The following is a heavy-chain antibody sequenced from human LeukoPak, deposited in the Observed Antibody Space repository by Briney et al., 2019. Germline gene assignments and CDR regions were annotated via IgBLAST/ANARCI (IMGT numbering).Heavy chain of an antibody. CDR3: ARGDHCSRTSCYTPYYYYGMDV. CDR2: INPSGSST. J-gene: IGHJ6*02. Sequence: ASVKVSCKASGYTFTGYYMHWVRQAPGQGLGWMGIINPSGSSTSYAQKFQGRVTMTRDTSTSTVYMELSSLRSEDTAVYYCARGDHCSRTSCYTPYYYYGMDVWGQGTTVTVSS. D-gene: IGHD2-2*02. CDR1: GYTFTGYY. V-gene: IGHV1-46*01.